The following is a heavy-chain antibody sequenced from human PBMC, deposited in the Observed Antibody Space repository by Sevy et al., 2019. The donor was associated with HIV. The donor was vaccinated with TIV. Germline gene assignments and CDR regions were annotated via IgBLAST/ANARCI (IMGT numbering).Heavy chain of an antibody. Sequence: ASVKVSCKTSGYTFTGYSMHWVRQAPGQGLEWMGRITPNSGGTNYAQKFQGRVTMTRDTSIRTAYMELSRLRSDDTAVYYCAREGSYSYDSSGHYPFDYWGHGTLVTVSS. V-gene: IGHV1-2*06. D-gene: IGHD3-22*01. J-gene: IGHJ4*01. CDR3: AREGSYSYDSSGHYPFDY. CDR2: ITPNSGGT. CDR1: GYTFTGYS.